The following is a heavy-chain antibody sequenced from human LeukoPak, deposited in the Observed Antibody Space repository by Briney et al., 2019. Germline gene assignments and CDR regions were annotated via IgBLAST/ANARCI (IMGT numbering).Heavy chain of an antibody. D-gene: IGHD3-22*01. V-gene: IGHV1-69*06. Sequence: SVKVSCKASGGTFSSYAISWVRQAPGQGLEWMGGIIPIFGTANYAQKFQGRVTITADKSTSTAYMELSSLRSEDTAVYYCARGFYDSSGYAPPDYWGQGTLVTVSS. CDR1: GGTFSSYA. CDR3: ARGFYDSSGYAPPDY. CDR2: IIPIFGTA. J-gene: IGHJ4*02.